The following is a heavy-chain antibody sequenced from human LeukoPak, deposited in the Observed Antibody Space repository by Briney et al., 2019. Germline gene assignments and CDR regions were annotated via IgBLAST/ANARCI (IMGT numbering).Heavy chain of an antibody. J-gene: IGHJ4*02. D-gene: IGHD6-13*01. CDR3: ARGISNRYSDRSIDY. CDR2: IQPNSGGT. CDR1: GYTFTGYY. Sequence: ASVKVSCKAYGYTFTGYYMHWVRQAPGQGLEWMGSIQPNSGGTNYAQKFQGRVTMTRDPSIRTAYMELGRLRSDDTAVYFCARGISNRYSDRSIDYSGQGTLVTVFS. V-gene: IGHV1-2*02.